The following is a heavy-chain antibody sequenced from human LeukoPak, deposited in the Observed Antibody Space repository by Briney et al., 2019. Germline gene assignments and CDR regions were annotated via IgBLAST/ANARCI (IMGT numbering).Heavy chain of an antibody. CDR1: GGSFSGYY. D-gene: IGHD3-22*01. CDR2: INHSGST. V-gene: IGHV4-34*01. Sequence: SETLSLTCAVYGGSFSGYYWSWIRQPPGKGLEWIGEINHSGSTNYNPSLKSRVTMSVDTSKNQFSLKLNSVTAADTAVYYCARNNHYDGSPYRFDYWGQGTLVTVSS. J-gene: IGHJ4*02. CDR3: ARNNHYDGSPYRFDY.